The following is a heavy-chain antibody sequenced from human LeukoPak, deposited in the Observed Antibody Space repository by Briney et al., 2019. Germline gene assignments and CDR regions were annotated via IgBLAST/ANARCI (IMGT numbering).Heavy chain of an antibody. CDR3: ATRPTPPYYYYYMDV. CDR1: GGSFSGYY. V-gene: IGHV4-34*01. CDR2: INHSGST. Sequence: SETLSLTCAVYGGSFSGYYWNWIRQPPGKGLEWIGGINHSGSTNYNPSLKSRVTISVDTSKNQFSLKLNSVTAADTAVYYCATRPTPPYYYYYMDVWGKGTTVTVSS. J-gene: IGHJ6*03. D-gene: IGHD4-23*01.